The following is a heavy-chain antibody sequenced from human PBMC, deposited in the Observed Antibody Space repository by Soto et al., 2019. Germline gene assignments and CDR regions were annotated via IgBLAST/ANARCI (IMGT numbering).Heavy chain of an antibody. CDR1: GYTFTGYY. J-gene: IGHJ6*02. Sequence: GASVKVSCKASGYTFTGYYMHWVRQAPGQGLEWMGWINPNSGGTNYAQKFQGWVTMTRDASISTAYMELSRLRSDDMAVYYCARDPVDTAMVTEYYYYYGMDVWGQGTAVTVSS. CDR2: INPNSGGT. V-gene: IGHV1-2*04. CDR3: ARDPVDTAMVTEYYYYYGMDV. D-gene: IGHD5-18*01.